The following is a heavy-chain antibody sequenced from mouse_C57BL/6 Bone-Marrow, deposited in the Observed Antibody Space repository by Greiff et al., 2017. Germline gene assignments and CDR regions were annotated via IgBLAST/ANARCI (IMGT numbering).Heavy chain of an antibody. CDR1: GYTFTSYW. D-gene: IGHD4-1*01. CDR2: IDPSDSYT. J-gene: IGHJ2*01. V-gene: IGHV1-50*01. CDR3: ARNWDDY. Sequence: QVQLQQPGAELVKPGASVTLSCKASGYTFTSYWMQWVKQRPGQGLEWIGEIDPSDSYTNYNPNFKGKATLTVDTSSSTAYMQLSSLTSEDSAVYYCARNWDDYWGQGTTLTVSS.